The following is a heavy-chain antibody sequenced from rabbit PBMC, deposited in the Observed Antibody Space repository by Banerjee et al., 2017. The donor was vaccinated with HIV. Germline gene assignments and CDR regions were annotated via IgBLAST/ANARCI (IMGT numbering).Heavy chain of an antibody. V-gene: IGHV1S40*01. CDR2: MYAGSSGST. J-gene: IGHJ2*01. Sequence: QSLEESGGDLVKPEGSLTLTCTASGFDFSSNYYMCWVRQAPGSGLEWIACMYAGSSGSTYYANWAKGRFTVSKTSSTTVTLQMTSLTAADTATYFCTRDYLYSYDDYGDFVAFDPWGPGTLVTVS. CDR1: GFDFSSNYY. D-gene: IGHD2-1*01. CDR3: TRDYLYSYDDYGDFVAFDP.